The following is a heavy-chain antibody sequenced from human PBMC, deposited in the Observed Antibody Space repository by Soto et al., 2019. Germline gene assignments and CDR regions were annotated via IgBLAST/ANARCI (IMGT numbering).Heavy chain of an antibody. Sequence: EVQVLESGGGLVQPGGSLRLSCAASGFTLSSYAMSWVRQAPGKGLEWVSVISGSGGSTNYADSVKGRFTISRDNSKNTVYLQMNSLRAEDTAVYYCAKGPVYSSGWYYFDFWGQGPLVTVSS. CDR3: AKGPVYSSGWYYFDF. D-gene: IGHD6-19*01. CDR1: GFTLSSYA. V-gene: IGHV3-23*01. CDR2: ISGSGGST. J-gene: IGHJ4*02.